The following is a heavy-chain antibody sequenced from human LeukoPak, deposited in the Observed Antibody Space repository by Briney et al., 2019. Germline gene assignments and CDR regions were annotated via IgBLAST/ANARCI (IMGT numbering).Heavy chain of an antibody. D-gene: IGHD3-22*01. CDR3: ARQYYDSSGYYPWYFDY. CDR2: VYYSGTT. V-gene: IGHV4-39*01. J-gene: IGHJ4*02. Sequence: SETLSLTCTVSGGSFSSSTYYWGWIRQPPGKGLEWIGSVYYSGTTYCNQSLKSRVTISADTSKKQFSLRLTSVTAADTAVYYCARQYYDSSGYYPWYFDYWGQGTLVTVSS. CDR1: GGSFSSSTYY.